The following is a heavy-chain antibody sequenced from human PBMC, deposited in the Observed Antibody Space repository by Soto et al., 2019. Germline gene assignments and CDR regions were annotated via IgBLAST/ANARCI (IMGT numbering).Heavy chain of an antibody. V-gene: IGHV4-30-4*01. CDR3: ARDSEFYCSGGSCYRYYFDY. CDR1: GGSISSGDYY. J-gene: IGHJ4*02. D-gene: IGHD2-15*01. Sequence: SETLSVTCTVSGGSISSGDYYWSWIRHPPGKGLEWIGYIYCSGSTYYNPSLKSRVTISVDTSKNQFSLKLSSVTAADTAVYYCARDSEFYCSGGSCYRYYFDYWGQGSLVTVSS. CDR2: IYCSGST.